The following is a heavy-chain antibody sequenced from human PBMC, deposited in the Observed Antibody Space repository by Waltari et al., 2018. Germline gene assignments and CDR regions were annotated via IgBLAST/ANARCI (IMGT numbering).Heavy chain of an antibody. CDR3: AAYTGSPSRPGPPSL. CDR2: IGYDKKEK. V-gene: IGHV3-30*02. Sequence: VQLLESGGGVVQPGGSLRLSCATSGFTFSSYGMHWARRGPGKGLCWVAFIGYDKKEKYYQDSVKGRFTISRDNSRNNLYLQMDSLTPEDTGVYSCAAYTGSPSRPGPPSLWGRGTLVTVAS. J-gene: IGHJ4*02. D-gene: IGHD1-26*01. CDR1: GFTFSSYG.